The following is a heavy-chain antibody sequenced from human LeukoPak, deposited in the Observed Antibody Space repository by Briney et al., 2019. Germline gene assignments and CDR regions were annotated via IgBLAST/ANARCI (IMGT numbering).Heavy chain of an antibody. J-gene: IGHJ6*02. D-gene: IGHD3-10*01. CDR1: GFTFSSYS. Sequence: GGSLRLSCAASGFTFSSYSMNWVRQAPGKGLEWVSSISSSSSYIYYAESVKGRFTISRDNAKNSLYLQMNSLRAEETAVYYCARDYYYGSGSYYNDLYYYYYYGMDVWGQGTTVTVSS. CDR2: ISSSSSYI. CDR3: ARDYYYGSGSYYNDLYYYYYYGMDV. V-gene: IGHV3-21*01.